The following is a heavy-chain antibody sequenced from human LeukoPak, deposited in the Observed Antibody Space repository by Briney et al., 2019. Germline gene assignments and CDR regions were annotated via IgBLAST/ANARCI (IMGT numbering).Heavy chain of an antibody. CDR3: AKDRSYCSSTSCYRVFEY. CDR1: GFTFSSYA. V-gene: IGHV3-23*01. D-gene: IGHD2-2*01. J-gene: IGHJ4*02. CDR2: ISGSGGNT. Sequence: GGSLRLSCAAPGFTFSSYAMSWVRQAPGKGLDSVSAISGSGGNTYYADSVKGRFTIPRDNSTNTLYLQMNSLRAEDTAVYYCAKDRSYCSSTSCYRVFEYWGQGTLVTVSS.